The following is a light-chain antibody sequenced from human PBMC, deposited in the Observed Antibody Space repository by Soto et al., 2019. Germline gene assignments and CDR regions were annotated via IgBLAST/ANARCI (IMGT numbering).Light chain of an antibody. CDR1: SSDVGASKY. J-gene: IGLJ2*01. Sequence: QSALTQPASVSGSPGQSITISCTGTSSDVGASKYVSWYQQHPGKAPKLMIYEVSNRPSGVSNRFSGSKSGNTASLTISGLQAEDEADYYCRSYTSTITVLFGGGTKLPVL. CDR3: RSYTSTITVL. V-gene: IGLV2-14*01. CDR2: EVS.